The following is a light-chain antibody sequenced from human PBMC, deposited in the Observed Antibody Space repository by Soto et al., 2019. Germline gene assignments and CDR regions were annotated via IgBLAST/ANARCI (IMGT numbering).Light chain of an antibody. V-gene: IGKV1-5*03. CDR1: QRIDTW. Sequence: DIQMTQSPSTLSASLGDRVTITCRASQRIDTWVAWYQQKPGTAPKLLVYKATILQSGVPSRFSGSGSGAEFTLTISSLQSEDFAVYYCQQYHMWPLTFGGGTTGDIK. CDR3: QQYHMWPLT. J-gene: IGKJ4*01. CDR2: KAT.